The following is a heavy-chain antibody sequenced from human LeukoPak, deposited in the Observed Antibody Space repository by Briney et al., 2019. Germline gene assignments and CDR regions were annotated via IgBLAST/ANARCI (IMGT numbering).Heavy chain of an antibody. J-gene: IGHJ4*02. CDR2: ISGSSSHI. Sequence: GGTLRLSCAASGFTFSSYGMNWVRQAPGKGLEWVSSISGSSSHIYYADSVKGRFTISRDNAKNSLYLQMNSLRAEDTAVYYCARRYCTSTSCYAFDYWGQGTLVTVSS. CDR3: ARRYCTSTSCYAFDY. D-gene: IGHD2-2*01. V-gene: IGHV3-21*01. CDR1: GFTFSSYG.